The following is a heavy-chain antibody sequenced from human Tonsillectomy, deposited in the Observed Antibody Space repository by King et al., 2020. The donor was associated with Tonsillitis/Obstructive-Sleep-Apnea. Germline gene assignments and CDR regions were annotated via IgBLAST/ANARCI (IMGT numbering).Heavy chain of an antibody. CDR1: GFSFTTSGVA. CDR3: AHNGALQYSNHFDY. J-gene: IGHJ4*02. Sequence: TLKESGPTLVKPTQTLTLTCTFSGFSFTTSGVAVAWIRQPPGQALEWLALIYWDDDQRYSPSLKRRLTITKDTSKNQVVLTMTNMDPVDTATYYCAHNGALQYSNHFDYWGQGTLVTVSS. CDR2: IYWDDDQ. V-gene: IGHV2-5*02. D-gene: IGHD4-11*01.